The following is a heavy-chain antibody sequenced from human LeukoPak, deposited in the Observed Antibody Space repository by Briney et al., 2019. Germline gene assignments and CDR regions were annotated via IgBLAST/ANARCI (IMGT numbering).Heavy chain of an antibody. CDR1: GFTFSSYW. Sequence: GSLRLSCVASGFTFSSYWMNWVRQAPGKGLEWVANMRQDGRDQYYADSVRGRFTISRDNAKSSLYLQMNSLTAEDTAVYYCARDFRATGSLDVWGQGTVVTVSS. CDR3: ARDFRATGSLDV. J-gene: IGHJ3*01. V-gene: IGHV3-7*01. CDR2: MRQDGRDQ.